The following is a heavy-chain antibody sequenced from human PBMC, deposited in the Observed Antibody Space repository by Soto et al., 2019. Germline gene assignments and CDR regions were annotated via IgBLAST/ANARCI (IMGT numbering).Heavy chain of an antibody. Sequence: PGGSLRLSCAASGFTFSKYAMHWVRQARGTGLEWVAVISNDGSNPYYADSVKGRFTISRDNSKNTLYLQMNSLREEDTAVYYCARTGYDRSGYFVEYYFDYWGQGTLVTASS. J-gene: IGHJ4*02. V-gene: IGHV3-30-3*01. D-gene: IGHD3-22*01. CDR1: GFTFSKYA. CDR3: ARTGYDRSGYFVEYYFDY. CDR2: ISNDGSNP.